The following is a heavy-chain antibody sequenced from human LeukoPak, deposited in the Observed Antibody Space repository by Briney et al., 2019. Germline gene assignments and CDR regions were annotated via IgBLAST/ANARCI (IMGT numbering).Heavy chain of an antibody. V-gene: IGHV4-59*01. J-gene: IGHJ4*02. CDR3: ARLDYSNYVQDY. CDR1: GGSISSYY. Sequence: SETLSLTSTVSGGSISSYYWSWIRQPPGKGLEWIGNIYYSGSTNYNPSLKGRVTISVDTSKNQFSLKLSSATAADTAVYYCARLDYSNYVQDYWGQGTLVTVSS. D-gene: IGHD4-11*01. CDR2: IYYSGST.